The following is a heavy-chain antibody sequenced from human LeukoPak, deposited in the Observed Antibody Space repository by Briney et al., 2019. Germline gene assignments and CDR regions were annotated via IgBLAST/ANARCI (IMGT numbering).Heavy chain of an antibody. Sequence: HPGRSLRLSCAASGFTFSSYGMHWVRQAPGKGLEWVAVIWYDGSNKYYADSVKGRFTISRDNSKNTLYLQMNSLRVEDTAIYYCAKDQYSSGWYFDYWGQGTLVTVSS. J-gene: IGHJ4*02. CDR1: GFTFSSYG. V-gene: IGHV3-33*06. D-gene: IGHD6-19*01. CDR2: IWYDGSNK. CDR3: AKDQYSSGWYFDY.